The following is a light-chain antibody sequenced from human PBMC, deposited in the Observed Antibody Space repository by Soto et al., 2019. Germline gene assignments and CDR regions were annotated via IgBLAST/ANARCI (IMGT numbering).Light chain of an antibody. CDR1: QGIRSE. CDR3: QHSYSTPA. Sequence: IQMTQSPSSLSASVGDRVTITWRASQGIRSELGWYQQKPGKAPKLLIYAASSLQSGVPSRFSGSGSGTVFTLTISSLQPEDFATYYCQHSYSTPAFGQGTKVDIK. J-gene: IGKJ1*01. CDR2: AAS. V-gene: IGKV1-39*01.